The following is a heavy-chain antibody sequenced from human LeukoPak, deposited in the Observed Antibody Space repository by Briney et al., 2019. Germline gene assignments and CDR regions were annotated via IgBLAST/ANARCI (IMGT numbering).Heavy chain of an antibody. CDR1: GGSISSYY. Sequence: SETLSLTCTVSGGSISSYYRSWIRQPPGKGLEWIGYIYYSGSTNYNPSLKSRVTISVDTSTNQFSLKLSSVTAADTDVYYCARLNPPYYVDYWGQGTLVTVSS. CDR3: ARLNPPYYVDY. CDR2: IYYSGST. V-gene: IGHV4-59*08. J-gene: IGHJ4*02.